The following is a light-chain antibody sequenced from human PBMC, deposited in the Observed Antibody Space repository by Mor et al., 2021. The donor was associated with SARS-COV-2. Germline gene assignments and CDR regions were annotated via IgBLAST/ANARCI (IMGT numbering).Light chain of an antibody. CDR2: SNT. J-gene: IGLJ3*02. Sequence: DVSWYQQIPGTAPKLVIYSNTNRPSGVPERFSGSKAGTSASLAITGLQAEDEADYYCQSFDSSLSIWVFGGGT. CDR1: D. V-gene: IGLV1-40*01. CDR3: QSFDSSLSIWV.